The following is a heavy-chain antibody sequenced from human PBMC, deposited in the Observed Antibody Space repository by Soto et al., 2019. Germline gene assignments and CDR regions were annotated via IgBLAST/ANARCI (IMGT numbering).Heavy chain of an antibody. CDR1: GFTFNNYA. D-gene: IGHD3-10*01. J-gene: IGHJ5*02. CDR3: TRDAISMVRGTDKSTDL. V-gene: IGHV3-23*01. CDR2: ISGNGIST. Sequence: GGSLRLSCAASGFTFNNYAMSWVRQAPGKGLEWVSAISGNGISTYYADSVRGRFTISRDNSENTLFLQMNRLRADDTAVYYCTRDAISMVRGTDKSTDLSGQGILVTV.